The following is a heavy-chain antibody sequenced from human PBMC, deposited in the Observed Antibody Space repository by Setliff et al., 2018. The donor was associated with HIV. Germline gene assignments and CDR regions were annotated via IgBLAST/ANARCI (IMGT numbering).Heavy chain of an antibody. Sequence: SETLSLTCSVSTDSISNFHWSWMRQPAGKGLEWIGRLFGSGTTHYNPSLKSRVTMSIDTSKNQFSLKLNSVTAADTAVYFCARDRSKYGTGSSAYNWFDPWGLGTLVTVSS. CDR1: TDSISNFH. V-gene: IGHV4-4*07. CDR2: LFGSGTT. J-gene: IGHJ5*02. CDR3: ARDRSKYGTGSSAYNWFDP. D-gene: IGHD3-16*01.